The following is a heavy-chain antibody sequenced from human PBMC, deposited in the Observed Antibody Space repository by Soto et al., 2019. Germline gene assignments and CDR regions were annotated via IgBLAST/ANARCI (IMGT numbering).Heavy chain of an antibody. J-gene: IGHJ6*02. Sequence: SETLSLTCTVSGGSISSGDYYWSWIRQPPGKGLEWIGYIYYSGSTYYNPSLKSRVTISVDTSKNQFSLKLSSVTAADTAVYYFARDLTVTPRYYYYYGMDVWGQGTTVTVSS. V-gene: IGHV4-30-4*01. CDR1: GGSISSGDYY. CDR3: ARDLTVTPRYYYYYGMDV. D-gene: IGHD4-4*01. CDR2: IYYSGST.